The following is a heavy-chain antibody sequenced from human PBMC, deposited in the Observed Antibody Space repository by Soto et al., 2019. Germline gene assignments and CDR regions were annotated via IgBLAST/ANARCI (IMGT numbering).Heavy chain of an antibody. J-gene: IGHJ3*02. D-gene: IGHD4-17*01. CDR2: LYDVDGT. V-gene: IGHV3-53*01. CDR3: ASWHLREHAYDI. Sequence: DVQLVESGGGLIQPGASLRLSCAAFGLTVSGKKYMAWVRQAPGKGLEWISALYDVDGTYYADSVKGRFTTSRDSSKTTVYLQMNSLRPDDTAVYYCASWHLREHAYDIWGQGTTVTVSS. CDR1: GLTVSGKKY.